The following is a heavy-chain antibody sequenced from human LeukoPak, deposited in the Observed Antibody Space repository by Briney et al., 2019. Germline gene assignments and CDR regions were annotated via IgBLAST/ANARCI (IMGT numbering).Heavy chain of an antibody. V-gene: IGHV1-2*02. CDR1: GYTFTGYY. D-gene: IGHD6-6*01. CDR3: AREHRYWYSSSSHDAFDI. J-gene: IGHJ3*02. Sequence: GASVKVSCKASGYTFTGYYMHWVRQAPGQGLEWMGWINPNSGGTNYAQKFQGRVTMTRDTSISTAYMELSRLRSDDTAVYYCAREHRYWYSSSSHDAFDIWGQGTMVTVSS. CDR2: INPNSGGT.